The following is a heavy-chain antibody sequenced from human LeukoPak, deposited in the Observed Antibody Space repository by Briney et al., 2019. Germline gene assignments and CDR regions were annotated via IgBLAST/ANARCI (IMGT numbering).Heavy chain of an antibody. CDR2: ICPDGTGI. CDR1: GFIFSFYC. D-gene: IGHD2-15*01. J-gene: IGHJ6*02. Sequence: PGGSLRLSCAASGFIFSFYCMHWVRQAPGKGPMWVSRICPDGTGISYADSVKARFTTSRDNAKNTVYLQMNSLRAEDTAVYYCARGPHTKGYCSGGSCYGGYYGMDVWGQGTTVTVSS. CDR3: ARGPHTKGYCSGGSCYGGYYGMDV. V-gene: IGHV3-74*01.